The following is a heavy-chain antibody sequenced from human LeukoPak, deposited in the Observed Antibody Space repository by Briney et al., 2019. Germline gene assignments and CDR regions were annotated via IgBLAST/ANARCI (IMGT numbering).Heavy chain of an antibody. J-gene: IGHJ4*02. CDR1: GGSISSSNW. CDR2: IYHSGST. CDR3: ARGDTAPQSYTFDY. D-gene: IGHD5-18*01. Sequence: SETLSLTCAVSGGSISSSNWWSWVRQPPGKGLEWIGEIYHSGSTNYNPSLKSRVTISVDKSKNQFSLKLSSVTAADTAVYYCARGDTAPQSYTFDYWGQGTLVTVSS. V-gene: IGHV4-4*02.